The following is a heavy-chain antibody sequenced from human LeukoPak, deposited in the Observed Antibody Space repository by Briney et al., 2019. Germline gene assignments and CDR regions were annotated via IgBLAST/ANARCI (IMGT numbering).Heavy chain of an antibody. CDR1: GYTFTGYY. D-gene: IGHD3-3*01. V-gene: IGHV1-69*13. Sequence: SVKVSCKASGYTFTGYYMHWVRQAPGQGLEWMGGIIPIFGTANYAQKFQGRVTITADESTSTAYMELSSLRSEDTAVYYCATFGALYLTFDYWGQGTLVTVSS. CDR2: IIPIFGTA. CDR3: ATFGALYLTFDY. J-gene: IGHJ4*02.